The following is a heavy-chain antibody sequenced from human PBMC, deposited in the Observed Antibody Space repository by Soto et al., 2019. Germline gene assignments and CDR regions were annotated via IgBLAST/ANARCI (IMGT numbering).Heavy chain of an antibody. Sequence: QVQLQQWGAGLLKPSETLSLTCAVYGGSFSGYYWSWIRQPPGKGLEWIGEINHSGSTNYNPSLKSRVTIPVDTSKNQFSLKLSSVTAADTAVYYCSRGRRTAVTIDYWGQGTLVTVSS. D-gene: IGHD4-17*01. J-gene: IGHJ4*02. CDR2: INHSGST. CDR1: GGSFSGYY. V-gene: IGHV4-34*01. CDR3: SRGRRTAVTIDY.